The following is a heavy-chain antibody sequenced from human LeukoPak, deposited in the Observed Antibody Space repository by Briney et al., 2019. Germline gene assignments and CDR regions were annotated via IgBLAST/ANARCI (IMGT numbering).Heavy chain of an antibody. CDR1: GFTFNTYA. V-gene: IGHV3-23*01. Sequence: GGSLRLSCAASGFTFNTYAMTWVRQAPGKGLEWVSGISAGGSSTYYADSVKGRFTVSRDNSKNTLYLQMNSLRAEDTAVYYCAKGTLVGYFLGYWGQGTLVTASS. D-gene: IGHD3-22*01. CDR2: ISAGGSST. J-gene: IGHJ4*02. CDR3: AKGTLVGYFLGY.